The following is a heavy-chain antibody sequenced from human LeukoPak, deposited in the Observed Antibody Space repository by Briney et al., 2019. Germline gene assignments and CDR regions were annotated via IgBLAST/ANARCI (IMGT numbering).Heavy chain of an antibody. CDR3: AREEHGGYHDY. CDR2: INPSGGST. D-gene: IGHD3-22*01. Sequence: ASVKVSCTASGYTFTNYYIHWVRQAPGQGLEWMGMINPSGGSTNYAQKFQGRVTMTRDTSTSTVYMELSSLGSEDTAVYYCAREEHGGYHDYWGQGTLVIVSS. J-gene: IGHJ4*02. CDR1: GYTFTNYY. V-gene: IGHV1-46*01.